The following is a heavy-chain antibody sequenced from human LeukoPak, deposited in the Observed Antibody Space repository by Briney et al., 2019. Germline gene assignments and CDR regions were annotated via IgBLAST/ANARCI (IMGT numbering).Heavy chain of an antibody. CDR3: AKIHYYDSSGFRNYFDY. V-gene: IGHV3-23*01. Sequence: GGSLRLSCAASGFTFSSYWMSWVRQAPGKGLEWVSALSDSGGSTYYADSVKGRFTISRDNSKNTLFLQMNSLRAEDTAVYYCAKIHYYDSSGFRNYFDYWGQGTLVTVSS. D-gene: IGHD3-22*01. CDR1: GFTFSSYW. CDR2: LSDSGGST. J-gene: IGHJ4*02.